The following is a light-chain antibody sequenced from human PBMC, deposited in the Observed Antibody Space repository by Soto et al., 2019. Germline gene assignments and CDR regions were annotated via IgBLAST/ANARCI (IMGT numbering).Light chain of an antibody. CDR2: DVS. Sequence: DIQMTQSPSSLSASVGDRVTITCRASQSISKYLAWYQQKPGKAPGLLIYDVSTLQSGVPSRFSGSGSGTDFTLTISSLQPEDSATYYCLQHNTYPRTFGQGTKVDIK. V-gene: IGKV1-17*01. J-gene: IGKJ1*01. CDR3: LQHNTYPRT. CDR1: QSISKY.